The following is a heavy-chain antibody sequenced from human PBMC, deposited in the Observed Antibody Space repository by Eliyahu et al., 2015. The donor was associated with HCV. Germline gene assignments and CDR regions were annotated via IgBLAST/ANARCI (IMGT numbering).Heavy chain of an antibody. CDR2: INPSGGST. D-gene: IGHD2-2*01. Sequence: QVQLVQSGAEVKKPGASVKVSCKAXGYTXTSYXXHWVRRAPGQGLEXMGIINPSGGSTSYAQKFQGRVTMTRDTSTSTVYMELSSLRSEDTAVYYCARDLRYCSSTSCHHHYYYYGMDVWGQGTTVTVSS. CDR3: ARDLRYCSSTSCHHHYYYYGMDV. J-gene: IGHJ6*02. V-gene: IGHV1-46*01. CDR1: GYTXTSYX.